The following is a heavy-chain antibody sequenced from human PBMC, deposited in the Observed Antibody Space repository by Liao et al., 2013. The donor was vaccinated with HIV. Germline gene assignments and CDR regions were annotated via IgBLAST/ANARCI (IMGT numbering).Heavy chain of an antibody. CDR2: IYYSGST. CDR1: GGSISSYY. V-gene: IGHV4-59*01. J-gene: IGHJ6*03. CDR3: ARGYYDFWSGYYSGGYYYYMDV. Sequence: QVQLQESGPGLVKPSETLSLTCTVSGGSISSYYWSWIRQPPGKGLEWIGYIYYSGSTNYNPSLKSRVTISVDTSKNQFSLKLSSVTAADTAVYYCARGYYDFWSGYYSGGYYYYMDVWGKGTTVTVSS. D-gene: IGHD3-3*01.